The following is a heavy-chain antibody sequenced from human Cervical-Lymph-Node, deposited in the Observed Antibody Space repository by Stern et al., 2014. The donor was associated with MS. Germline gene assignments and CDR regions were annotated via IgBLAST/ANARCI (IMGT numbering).Heavy chain of an antibody. CDR3: AARSITISGVVIVKFDY. V-gene: IGHV1-24*01. CDR1: GNTLTELS. J-gene: IGHJ4*02. Sequence: QVQLVQSGPEVRKPGASVKVSCEVSGNTLTELSMHWVRQAPGKGLEWMGGFDPEDGASIYAQKLQGRLTMTEDTSIDTTYMELSSLRSDDTAVYYCAARSITISGVVIVKFDYWGQGTLVTVSS. D-gene: IGHD3-3*01. CDR2: FDPEDGAS.